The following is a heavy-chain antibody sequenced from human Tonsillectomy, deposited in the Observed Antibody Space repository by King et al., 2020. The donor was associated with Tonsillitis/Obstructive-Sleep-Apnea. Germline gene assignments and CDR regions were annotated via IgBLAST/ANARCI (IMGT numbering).Heavy chain of an antibody. CDR2: ISYDGSNK. CDR1: GFTFSSYG. V-gene: IGHV3-30*18. J-gene: IGHJ6*02. CDR3: AKDWGYQLLRSYYYDMDV. Sequence: VQLVESGGGVVQPGRSLRLSCAASGFTFSSYGMYWVRQAPGKGLEWVAVISYDGSNKYYADSVKGRFTISRDNSKKTLYLQMNILGAEDTAVYYCAKDWGYQLLRSYYYDMDVWGQGTTVTVSS. D-gene: IGHD2-2*01.